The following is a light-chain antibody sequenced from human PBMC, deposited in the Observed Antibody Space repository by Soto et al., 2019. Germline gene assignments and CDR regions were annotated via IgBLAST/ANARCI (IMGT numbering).Light chain of an antibody. CDR2: DVT. CDR1: SSDVGFYNY. CDR3: SSYPTSSTRV. V-gene: IGLV2-14*03. Sequence: QSALTQPASVSGSPGQSIAISCTGSSSDVGFYNYVSWYQQHPGKVPKLIIYDVTNRPSGVSNRFSGSKSGNTASLTISGLQAEDEADYYCSSYPTSSTRVFGTGTKVTVL. J-gene: IGLJ1*01.